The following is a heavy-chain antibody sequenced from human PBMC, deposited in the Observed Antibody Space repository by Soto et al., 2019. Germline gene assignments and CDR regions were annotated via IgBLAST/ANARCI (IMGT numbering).Heavy chain of an antibody. Sequence: GSLRLSCAAAGFSVSTSHISWVRQPPGKGLEWIGEIYHSGTTHYNPSLKSRVTMSVDNSKNQFSLRLSSLTAADTAIYYRARIACTGSRCFLLDYWGRGTLVTV. CDR1: GFSVSTSHI. J-gene: IGHJ4*02. D-gene: IGHD2-15*01. V-gene: IGHV4-4*02. CDR3: ARIACTGSRCFLLDY. CDR2: IYHSGTT.